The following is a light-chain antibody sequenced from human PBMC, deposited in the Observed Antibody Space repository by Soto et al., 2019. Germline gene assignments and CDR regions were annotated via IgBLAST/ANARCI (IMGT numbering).Light chain of an antibody. Sequence: DIQMTQSPSSLSASVGDRVTITCQASQDIGNYLNRFQQKPGTAPKVLIYDASNLETGVPSRLSGSGSGADFSFIISSLQPEDIATYYCQHYDNVLFTFGQGTKLEI. CDR2: DAS. V-gene: IGKV1-33*01. CDR3: QHYDNVLFT. CDR1: QDIGNY. J-gene: IGKJ2*01.